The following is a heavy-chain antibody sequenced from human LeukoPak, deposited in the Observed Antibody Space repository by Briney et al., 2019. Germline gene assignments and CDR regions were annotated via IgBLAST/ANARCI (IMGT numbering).Heavy chain of an antibody. D-gene: IGHD3-9*01. V-gene: IGHV1-2*02. CDR1: GYTFTDYY. J-gene: IGHJ4*02. Sequence: ASVKVSCKASGYTFTDYYMHWVRQAPGQGLEWMGWINPKNGGTLYPQSFQGRITMTRDTSISTVYMELSSLPSADTAAYYCARAADILTGYYKYWGQGTVVTVSS. CDR3: ARAADILTGYYKY. CDR2: INPKNGGT.